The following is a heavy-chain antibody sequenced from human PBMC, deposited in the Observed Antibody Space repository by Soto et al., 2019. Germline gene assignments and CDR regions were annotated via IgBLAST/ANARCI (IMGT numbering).Heavy chain of an antibody. V-gene: IGHV3-43*01. D-gene: IGHD2-8*02. Sequence: GGSLRLSCAASGFTFDDYTMHWVRQAPGKGLEWVSLISWDGGSTYYADSVKGRFTISRDNSKNSLYLQMNSLRTEDTALYYCAKDKENGGVGTGSYFDYWGQGTLVTVSS. CDR2: ISWDGGST. CDR1: GFTFDDYT. CDR3: AKDKENGGVGTGSYFDY. J-gene: IGHJ4*02.